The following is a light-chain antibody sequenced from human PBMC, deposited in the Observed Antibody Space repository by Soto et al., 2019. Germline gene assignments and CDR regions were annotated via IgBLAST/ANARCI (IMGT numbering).Light chain of an antibody. J-gene: IGKJ1*01. Sequence: ENVFSQALGTMSLSPGERDTLSCRASQSVSSSYLAWYQQKPGQAPRLLIYGASSRATGIPDRFSGSGSGTDFTLTISRLEPEYFAVYYCQQYGRSGTFGQGTKVEI. CDR2: GAS. CDR3: QQYGRSGT. V-gene: IGKV3-20*01. CDR1: QSVSSSY.